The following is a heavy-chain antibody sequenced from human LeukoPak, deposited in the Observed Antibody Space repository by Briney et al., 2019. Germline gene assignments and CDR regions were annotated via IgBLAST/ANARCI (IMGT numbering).Heavy chain of an antibody. Sequence: PSETLSLTCAVYGGSFSGYYWSWIRQPPGKGLEWIGEINHSGSTNYNPSLKSRVTISVDTSKNQFSLKLSSVTAADTAVYYCARMGSSRPLDYWGQGTLVTVSS. CDR1: GGSFSGYY. D-gene: IGHD6-13*01. V-gene: IGHV4-34*01. CDR3: ARMGSSRPLDY. J-gene: IGHJ4*02. CDR2: INHSGST.